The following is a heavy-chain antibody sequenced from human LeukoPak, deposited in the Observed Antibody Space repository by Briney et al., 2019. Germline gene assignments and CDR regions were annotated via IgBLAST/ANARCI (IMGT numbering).Heavy chain of an antibody. V-gene: IGHV3-7*01. J-gene: IGHJ4*02. CDR2: IKEDGSQT. Sequence: GGSLRLSXVASGFTFSRSWMDWVRQAPGKGLEWVANIKEDGSQTYYVDSAKGRFTISRDNAKNSLYLQMDSLRVEDTAIYYCAKSLGYWGRGTPVTVSS. CDR3: AKSLGY. CDR1: GFTFSRSW.